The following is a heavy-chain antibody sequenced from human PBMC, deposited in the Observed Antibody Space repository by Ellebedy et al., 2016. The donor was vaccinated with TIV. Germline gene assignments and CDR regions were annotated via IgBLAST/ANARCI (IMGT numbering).Heavy chain of an antibody. CDR3: ARLPAANAPFDY. CDR1: GGSISSGGSY. J-gene: IGHJ4*02. CDR2: IYYSGST. Sequence: SETLSLTXTVSGGSISSGGSYWSWIRQHPGKGLEWIGYIYYSGSTYYNPSLKSRVTISVDTSKNQFSLKLSSVTAADTAVYYCARLPAANAPFDYWGQGTLVTVSS. V-gene: IGHV4-31*03. D-gene: IGHD2-2*01.